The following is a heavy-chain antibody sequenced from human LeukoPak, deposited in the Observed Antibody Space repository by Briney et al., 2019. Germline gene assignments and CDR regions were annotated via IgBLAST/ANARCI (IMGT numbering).Heavy chain of an antibody. J-gene: IGHJ4*02. Sequence: ASVKVSCKASGYTFTSYGISWVRQAPGQGLEWMGWISAYNGNTNYAQKLQGRATMTTDTSTSTAYMELRSLRSDDTAVYYCARDSRYFDWLLGNFDYWGQGTLVTVSS. CDR2: ISAYNGNT. CDR1: GYTFTSYG. CDR3: ARDSRYFDWLLGNFDY. V-gene: IGHV1-18*01. D-gene: IGHD3-9*01.